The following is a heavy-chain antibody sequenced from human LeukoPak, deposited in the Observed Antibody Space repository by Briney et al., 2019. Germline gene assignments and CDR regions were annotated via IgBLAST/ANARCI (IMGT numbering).Heavy chain of an antibody. J-gene: IGHJ4*02. V-gene: IGHV3-7*03. CDR1: GFSFRDHW. D-gene: IGHD6-19*01. CDR3: VKNDGWFHLAQ. Sequence: GGSLRLTCAASGFSFRDHWMDWVRQAPGKGLEWVGHIKTDGSETYYLDSLKGRISISRDNTNNALYLQMNSLRVEDTAVYYCVKNDGWFHLAQWGQGTLVTVSS. CDR2: IKTDGSET.